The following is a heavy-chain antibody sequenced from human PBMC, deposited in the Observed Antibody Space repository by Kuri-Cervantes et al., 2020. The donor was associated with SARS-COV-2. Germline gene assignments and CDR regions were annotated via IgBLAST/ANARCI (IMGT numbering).Heavy chain of an antibody. J-gene: IGHJ6*02. CDR1: GFTFDDYA. CDR2: ISWNSGSI. V-gene: IGHV3-9*01. CDR3: ARAGVRYSPRYYGMDV. Sequence: SLKISCAASGFTFDDYAMHWVRQAPGKGLEWVSGISWNSGSIGYADSVKGRFTISRDNAKNSLYLQMNSLRAEDTAVYYCARAGVRYSPRYYGMDVWGQGTTVTVSS. D-gene: IGHD5-18*01.